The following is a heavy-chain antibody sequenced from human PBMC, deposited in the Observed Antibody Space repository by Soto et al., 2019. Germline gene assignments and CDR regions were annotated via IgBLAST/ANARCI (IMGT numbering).Heavy chain of an antibody. CDR2: LSFDGSNE. Sequence: GGSLRLSCAASGFTFSNYAMHWVRQAPGKGLEWVALLSFDGSNEYYADSVKGRFTISRDNTNNMLFLQMNSLRPEDTAVYYCAKDPGVGYCSGGSCYVPDFWGQGTLVTVSS. CDR3: AKDPGVGYCSGGSCYVPDF. J-gene: IGHJ4*02. V-gene: IGHV3-30-3*01. CDR1: GFTFSNYA. D-gene: IGHD2-15*01.